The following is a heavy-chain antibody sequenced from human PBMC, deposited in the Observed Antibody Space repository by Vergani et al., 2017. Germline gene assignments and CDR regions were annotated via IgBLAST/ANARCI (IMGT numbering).Heavy chain of an antibody. V-gene: IGHV3-48*04. CDR2: ISSSSSYT. J-gene: IGHJ4*02. CDR3: AREDYGGNSGNFDY. Sequence: EVQLLESGGVLVQPGGSLRLSCAASGFTFFTYAMSWVRQAPGKGLEWVSYISSSSSYTNYADSVKGRFTISRDNAKNSLYLQMNSLRAEDTAVYYCAREDYGGNSGNFDYWGQGTLVTVSS. CDR1: GFTFFTYA. D-gene: IGHD4-23*01.